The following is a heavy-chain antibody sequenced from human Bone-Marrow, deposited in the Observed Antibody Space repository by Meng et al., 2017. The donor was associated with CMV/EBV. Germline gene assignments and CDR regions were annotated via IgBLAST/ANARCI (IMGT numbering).Heavy chain of an antibody. CDR2: VSHSGNA. V-gene: IGHV4-34*01. Sequence: SETLSLTCAVFGGSFNSYYWNWIRQPPGKGLEWIGAVSHSGNANYNPSLKSRVTISVDTSKTQFSVKFTSVTAADTAVYYCARTSIAAAHHDFQNYYYYYGMDVWGQGTTVTVSS. CDR1: GGSFNSYY. J-gene: IGHJ6*02. CDR3: ARTSIAAAHHDFQNYYYYYGMDV. D-gene: IGHD6-13*01.